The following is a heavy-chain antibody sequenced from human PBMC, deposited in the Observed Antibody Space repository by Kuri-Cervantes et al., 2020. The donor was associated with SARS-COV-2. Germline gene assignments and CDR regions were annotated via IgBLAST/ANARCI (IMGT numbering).Heavy chain of an antibody. Sequence: SETLSLTCTVSGGSISSYYWSWIRQPPGKGLEWIGRINVSGATNYSPSLKSRITMSVDTSKNHFSLKLTSVTAADTALYYCARERSGTYGYYYSGMDVWGQGTMVTVSS. CDR1: GGSISSYY. CDR2: INVSGAT. J-gene: IGHJ6*02. V-gene: IGHV4-4*07. D-gene: IGHD1-26*01. CDR3: ARERSGTYGYYYSGMDV.